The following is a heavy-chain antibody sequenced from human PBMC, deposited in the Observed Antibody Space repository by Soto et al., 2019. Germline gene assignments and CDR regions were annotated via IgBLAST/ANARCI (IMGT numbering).Heavy chain of an antibody. CDR3: AKEGGYDY. Sequence: PGGSLRLSCAASVFTFSSYAMSWVRQAPGKWLEWFSAISVSGCSTXXADSVKGRXTISRYNSKNTXYLQMXSLRAEDTAVYYCAKEGGYDYWAQGTLVTVSS. D-gene: IGHD5-12*01. CDR1: VFTFSSYA. V-gene: IGHV3-23*01. CDR2: ISVSGCST. J-gene: IGHJ4*02.